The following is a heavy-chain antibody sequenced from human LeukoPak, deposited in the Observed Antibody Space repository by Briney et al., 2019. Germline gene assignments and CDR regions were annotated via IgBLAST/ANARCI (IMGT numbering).Heavy chain of an antibody. V-gene: IGHV3-30*18. CDR3: AKRGIVGATFDY. Sequence: GGSLRLSCAASGFTFSSYGMHWVRQAPGKGLEWVAVISYDGSNKYYADSVKGRFTISRDNSKNTLYLQMNSLRAEDTAVYYCAKRGIVGATFDYWGQGTLVTVSS. J-gene: IGHJ4*02. D-gene: IGHD1-26*01. CDR2: ISYDGSNK. CDR1: GFTFSSYG.